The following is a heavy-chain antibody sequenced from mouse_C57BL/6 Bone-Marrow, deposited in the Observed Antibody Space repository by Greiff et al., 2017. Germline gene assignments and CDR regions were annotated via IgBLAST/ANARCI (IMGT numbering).Heavy chain of an antibody. V-gene: IGHV5-17*01. CDR2: ISSGSSTI. CDR1: GFTFSDYG. CDR3: ARGPYYSNYGWFAY. J-gene: IGHJ3*01. D-gene: IGHD2-5*01. Sequence: EVKLVESGGGLVKPGGSLKLSCAASGFTFSDYGMHWVRQAPEKGLEWVAYISSGSSTIYYADTVKGRFTISRDNAKNTLFLQMTSLRSEDTAMYYCARGPYYSNYGWFAYWGQGTLVTVSA.